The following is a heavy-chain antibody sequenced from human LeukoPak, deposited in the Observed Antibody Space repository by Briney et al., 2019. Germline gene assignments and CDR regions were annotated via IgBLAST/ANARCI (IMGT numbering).Heavy chain of an antibody. Sequence: SETLSLTCAVYGGSFSGYYWSWIRQPPGKGLEWIGEINHSGSTNYNPSLKSRVTISVDTSKNQFSLKLSSVTAADTAVYYCARSDGYKYPFDYWGQGTLVTVSS. J-gene: IGHJ4*02. D-gene: IGHD5-24*01. V-gene: IGHV4-34*09. CDR2: INHSGST. CDR1: GGSFSGYY. CDR3: ARSDGYKYPFDY.